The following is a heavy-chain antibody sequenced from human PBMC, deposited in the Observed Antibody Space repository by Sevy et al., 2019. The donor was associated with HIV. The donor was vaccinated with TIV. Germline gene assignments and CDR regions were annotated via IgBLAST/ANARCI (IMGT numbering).Heavy chain of an antibody. V-gene: IGHV1-69*13. D-gene: IGHD2-21*02. J-gene: IGHJ4*02. CDR3: AGDMTCGGDCYYFDN. CDR1: GDTFRKYV. Sequence: ASVKVSCKASGDTFRKYVISWVRQAPGQGLEWMGGIIPVYGTTNYAQKFQARVTFTADASTSTVYMELSRLRSEDTAVYYCAGDMTCGGDCYYFDNGGQGTLVTVSS. CDR2: IIPVYGTT.